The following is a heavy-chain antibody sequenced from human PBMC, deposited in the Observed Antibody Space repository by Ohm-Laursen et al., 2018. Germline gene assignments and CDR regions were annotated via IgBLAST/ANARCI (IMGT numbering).Heavy chain of an antibody. J-gene: IGHJ4*02. V-gene: IGHV3-23*01. Sequence: SLRLSCAASGFTLSNYAISWVRQAPGKGLEWVSAISGSGGSTYYADSVKGRFTISRDNAKNSLYLQMNSLRAEDTAVYYCTRGHDSSGYISSDWGQGTLVTVSS. CDR1: GFTLSNYA. CDR3: TRGHDSSGYISSD. D-gene: IGHD3-22*01. CDR2: ISGSGGST.